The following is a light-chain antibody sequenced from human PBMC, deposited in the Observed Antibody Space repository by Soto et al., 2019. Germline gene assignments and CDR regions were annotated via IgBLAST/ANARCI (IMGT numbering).Light chain of an antibody. CDR1: SSDVGGYDF. V-gene: IGLV2-14*01. J-gene: IGLJ2*01. CDR2: EVS. Sequence: QSVLTQPPSASGSPGQSVAISCTGTSSDVGGYDFVSWYQHHPGKVPKLMIFEVSKRPSGVSNRFSGSKSGNTASLTISGLQAEDEADYYCSSYTSTTLVFGGGTKLTVL. CDR3: SSYTSTTLV.